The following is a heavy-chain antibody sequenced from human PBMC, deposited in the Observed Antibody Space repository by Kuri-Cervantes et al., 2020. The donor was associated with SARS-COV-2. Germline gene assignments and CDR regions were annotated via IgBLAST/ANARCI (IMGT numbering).Heavy chain of an antibody. CDR1: GYTFTSYG. D-gene: IGHD2-15*01. V-gene: IGHV1-18*01. CDR2: ISAYNGNT. CDR3: ARDRIVVVVAATLALARSSGHYYYYYGMDV. Sequence: ASVKVSCKASGYTFTSYGISWVRQAPGQGLEWMGWISAYNGNTNYAQKLQGRVTMTTDTSTSTAYMELRSLRSDDTAVYYCARDRIVVVVAATLALARSSGHYYYYYGMDVWGQGTTVTVS. J-gene: IGHJ6*02.